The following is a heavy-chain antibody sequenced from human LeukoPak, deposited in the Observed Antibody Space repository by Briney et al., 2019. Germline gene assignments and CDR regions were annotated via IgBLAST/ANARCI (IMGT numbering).Heavy chain of an antibody. V-gene: IGHV4-59*01. CDR2: IYYSGST. CDR1: GGSISNYY. CDR3: ARAGQFISARPITFDY. J-gene: IGHJ4*02. D-gene: IGHD6-6*01. Sequence: SSETLSLTCTVSGGSISNYYWRWIRQPPGKGLEWIGYIYYSGSTNSNPSLKSRVTISLDTSKNQFSLKLSSVTAADTAVYYCARAGQFISARPITFDYWGQGSLVTVSS.